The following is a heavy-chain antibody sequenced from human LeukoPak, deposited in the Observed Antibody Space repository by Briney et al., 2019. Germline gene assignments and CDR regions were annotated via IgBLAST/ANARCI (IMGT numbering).Heavy chain of an antibody. J-gene: IGHJ5*02. D-gene: IGHD1-20*01. CDR2: INPNSGGT. CDR3: ARGLHNWNDPHSGYWFDP. Sequence: ASVKFSCKASGYTFTCYYMHWVRRAPGQGLEWMGWINPNSGGTNYAQKFQGWVTMTRDTSISTAYMELSRLRSDDTAVYYCARGLHNWNDPHSGYWFDPWGQGTLVTVSS. V-gene: IGHV1-2*04. CDR1: GYTFTCYY.